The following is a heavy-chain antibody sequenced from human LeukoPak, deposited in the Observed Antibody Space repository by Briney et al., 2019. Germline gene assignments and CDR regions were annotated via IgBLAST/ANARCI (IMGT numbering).Heavy chain of an antibody. CDR2: ISGDGGST. Sequence: PGGSLRLSCAASGFTFDDYAMHWVRQAPGKGLEWVSLISGDGGSTYYADSVKGRFTISRDNFKNTLYLQMNSLRVEDTAVYYCAKDGTNSSSRHYFEQWGQGTLVTVSS. CDR1: GFTFDDYA. J-gene: IGHJ4*02. D-gene: IGHD6-13*01. CDR3: AKDGTNSSSRHYFEQ. V-gene: IGHV3-43*02.